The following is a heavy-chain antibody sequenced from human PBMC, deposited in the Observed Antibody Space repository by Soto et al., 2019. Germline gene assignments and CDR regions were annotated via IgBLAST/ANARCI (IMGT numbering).Heavy chain of an antibody. CDR3: ARMGLRFLEWQNTYYGMDV. J-gene: IGHJ6*02. V-gene: IGHV4-59*01. CDR2: IYYSGST. Sequence: SETLSLTCTVSGGSISSYYWSWIRQPPGKGLEWIRYIYYSGSTNYNPSLKSRVTISVDTSKNQFSLKLSSVTAADTAVYYCARMGLRFLEWQNTYYGMDVWGQGTTVTVSS. D-gene: IGHD3-3*01. CDR1: GGSISSYY.